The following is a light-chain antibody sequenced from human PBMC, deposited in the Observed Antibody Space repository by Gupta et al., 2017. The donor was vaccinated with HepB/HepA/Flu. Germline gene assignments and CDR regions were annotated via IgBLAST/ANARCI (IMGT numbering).Light chain of an antibody. V-gene: IGLV10-54*04. CDR3: SAWDSSLGAWV. Sequence: GLTQPPSVSKDLRQTATLTCTGNNNNVGNQGAACLQQHQGHPPKLLSYRNNKRPSGISERFSASRSGNTVSLTITELQPEDEADYYCSAWDSSLGAWVFGGGTKLTVL. CDR1: NNNVGNQG. J-gene: IGLJ3*02. CDR2: RNN.